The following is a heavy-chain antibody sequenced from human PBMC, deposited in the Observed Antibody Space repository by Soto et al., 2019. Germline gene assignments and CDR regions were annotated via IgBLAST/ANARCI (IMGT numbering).Heavy chain of an antibody. V-gene: IGHV3-30-3*01. Sequence: QVQLVESGGGVVQPGRSLRLSCAASGFTFSSYAMHWVRQAPGKGLEWVAVISYDGSNKYYADSVKGRFTISRDNAKNSLYLQMNSLRAEDTAVYYCALGVVTPYYFDSWGQGTLVTVSS. CDR3: ALGVVTPYYFDS. CDR1: GFTFSSYA. J-gene: IGHJ4*02. D-gene: IGHD3-3*01. CDR2: ISYDGSNK.